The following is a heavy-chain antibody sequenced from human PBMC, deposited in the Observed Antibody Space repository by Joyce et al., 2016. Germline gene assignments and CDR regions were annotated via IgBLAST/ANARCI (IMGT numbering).Heavy chain of an antibody. Sequence: QVQLQQWGAGLLKPSETLSLTCGVSGASFTLYPYWFSWIRQAPEKGLEWIGGIHYTGATSYNPSFKSRVTLSVDTSKSQCFLKLTSMTAADTAVYYCARGTDYVWVSPWGQGTLVTVSS. J-gene: IGHJ4*02. CDR2: IHYTGAT. CDR3: ARGTDYVWVSP. V-gene: IGHV4-34*02. CDR1: GASFTLYPYW. D-gene: IGHD3-16*01.